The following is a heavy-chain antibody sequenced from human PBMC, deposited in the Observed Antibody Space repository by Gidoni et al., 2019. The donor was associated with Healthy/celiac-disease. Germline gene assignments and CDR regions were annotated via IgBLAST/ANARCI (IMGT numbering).Heavy chain of an antibody. CDR1: GYTFTSYA. CDR2: INAGNGNT. CDR3: ASPSYSSSWYYFDY. Sequence: QVQLVQSGAEVKKPGASVKVSCKASGYTFTSYAMHWVRQAPGQRLEWMGWINAGNGNTKYSQKFQGRVTITRDTSASTAYMELSSLRSEDTAVYYCASPSYSSSWYYFDYWGQGTLVTVSS. V-gene: IGHV1-3*01. D-gene: IGHD6-13*01. J-gene: IGHJ4*02.